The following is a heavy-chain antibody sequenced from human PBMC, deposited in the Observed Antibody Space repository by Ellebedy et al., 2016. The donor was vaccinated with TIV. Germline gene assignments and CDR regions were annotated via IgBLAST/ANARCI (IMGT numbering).Heavy chain of an antibody. CDR1: GYTFTSYG. J-gene: IGHJ4*02. V-gene: IGHV1-18*04. CDR2: ISAYNGNT. D-gene: IGHD3-9*01. Sequence: ASVKVSCKASGYTFTSYGISWVRQAPGQGLEWMGWISAYNGNTNYAQKLQGRVTMTTDTSTSTAYMELRSLRSDDTAVYYCATLPRYDILTGYYRAPDYWGQGTLVTVSS. CDR3: ATLPRYDILTGYYRAPDY.